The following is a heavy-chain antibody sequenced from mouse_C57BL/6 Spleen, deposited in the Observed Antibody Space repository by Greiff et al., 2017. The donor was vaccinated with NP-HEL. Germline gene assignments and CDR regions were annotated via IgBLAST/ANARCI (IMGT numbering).Heavy chain of an antibody. Sequence: QVQLKQSGAELVKPGASVKISCKASGYAFSSYWMNWVKQRPGKGLEWIGQIYPGDGDTNYNGKFKGKATLTADKSSSTAYMQLSSLTSEDSAVYFCASVYYDYGSWFAYWGQGTLVTVSA. CDR1: GYAFSSYW. D-gene: IGHD2-4*01. CDR3: ASVYYDYGSWFAY. V-gene: IGHV1-80*01. J-gene: IGHJ3*01. CDR2: IYPGDGDT.